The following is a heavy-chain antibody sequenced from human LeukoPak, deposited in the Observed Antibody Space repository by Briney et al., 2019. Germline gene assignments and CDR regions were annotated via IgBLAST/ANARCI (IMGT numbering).Heavy chain of an antibody. D-gene: IGHD3-10*01. CDR2: ISSSSSYI. Sequence: PGGSLRLSCAASGFTFSSYSMNWVRQAPGKGLEWVSSISSSSSYIYYADSVKGRFTISRDNAKNSLYLQMNSLRAEDTAVYYCASDYYGSGSPWSPAFDIWGQGTMVTVSS. V-gene: IGHV3-21*01. J-gene: IGHJ3*02. CDR1: GFTFSSYS. CDR3: ASDYYGSGSPWSPAFDI.